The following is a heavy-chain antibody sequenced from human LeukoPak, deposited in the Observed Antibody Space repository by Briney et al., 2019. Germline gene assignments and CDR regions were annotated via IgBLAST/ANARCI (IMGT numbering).Heavy chain of an antibody. CDR3: ARCLTAHGTIPALEL. D-gene: IGHD3-3*01. CDR2: ISGDSIYI. J-gene: IGHJ4*02. V-gene: IGHV3-21*01. Sequence: PGGSLRLSCAAAGFTFTSYSMNWVRQAPGRGLEWVSSISGDSIYIYYADSVRGRFTISRDNAKSSLFLQMNSLRAEDTAVYYCARCLTAHGTIPALELWGQGTLVTVSS. CDR1: GFTFTSYS.